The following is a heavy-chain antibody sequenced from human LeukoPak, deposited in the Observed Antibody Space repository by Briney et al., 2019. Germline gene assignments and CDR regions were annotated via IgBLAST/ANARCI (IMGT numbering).Heavy chain of an antibody. V-gene: IGHV4-59*08. CDR1: GGSISSYY. D-gene: IGHD5-18*01. CDR3: ARHMGLGYSYGYPYFDY. J-gene: IGHJ4*02. CDR2: IYYSGST. Sequence: SGTLSLTCTVSGGSISSYYWSWIRQPPGKGLEWIGYIYYSGSTNYNPSLKSRVTISVDTSKNQFSLKLNSVTAADTAVYYCARHMGLGYSYGYPYFDYWGQGTLVTVPS.